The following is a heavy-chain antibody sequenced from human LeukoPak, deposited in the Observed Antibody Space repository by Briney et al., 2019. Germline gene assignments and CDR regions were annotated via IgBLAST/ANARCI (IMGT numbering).Heavy chain of an antibody. V-gene: IGHV4-59*01. J-gene: IGHJ4*02. CDR3: VTYYYDSSGYYDY. CDR2: IYYSGSA. D-gene: IGHD3-22*01. CDR1: GGSISSYY. Sequence: PSETLSLTCTVSGGSISSYYWSWIRQPPGKGLEWIGYIYYSGSANYNPSLKSRVTISVDTSKNQFSLKLSSVTAADTAVYYCVTYYYDSSGYYDYWGQGTLVTVSS.